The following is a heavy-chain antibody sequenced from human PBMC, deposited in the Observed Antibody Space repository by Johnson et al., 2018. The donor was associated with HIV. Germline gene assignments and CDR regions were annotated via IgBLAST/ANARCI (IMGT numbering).Heavy chain of an antibody. V-gene: IGHV3-30-3*01. J-gene: IGHJ3*02. CDR1: GFTFSSYA. CDR3: AIPLGVPTDDDAFDI. CDR2: ISYDGSNK. D-gene: IGHD2-2*01. Sequence: QVQLVESGGGVVQPGRSLRLSCAASGFTFSSYAMHWVRQAPGKGLEWVAVISYDGSNKYYADSVKGRFTISRDNSKNTLYLQMNSLRAEDTAVYYCAIPLGVPTDDDAFDIW.